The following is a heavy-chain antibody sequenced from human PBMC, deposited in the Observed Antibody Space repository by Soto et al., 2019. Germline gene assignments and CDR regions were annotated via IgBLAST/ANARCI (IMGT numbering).Heavy chain of an antibody. V-gene: IGHV3-21*01. J-gene: IGHJ4*02. Sequence: GSLRLPCXASGFTLSTYGMHWVRQAPGKGLEWVASISSASSETWYADSVKGRFIISRDNAQTALFLQMNTLRPEDSAIYYCARVAYWGPGTQVTVSS. CDR1: GFTLSTYG. CDR2: ISSASSET. CDR3: ARVAY.